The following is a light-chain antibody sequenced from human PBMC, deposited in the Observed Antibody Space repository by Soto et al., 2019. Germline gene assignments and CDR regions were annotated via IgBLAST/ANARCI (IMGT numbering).Light chain of an antibody. CDR1: SSDVGGYNY. J-gene: IGLJ3*02. V-gene: IGLV2-11*01. CDR3: CSYAGSYTWV. Sequence: QSALTQPRSVCGSPVQSVTISCSGTSSDVGGYNYVSWYQQHPGKAPKLMIYDVSKRPSGVPDRFSGSKSGNTASLTISGLQAEDEADYYCCSYAGSYTWVFGGGTKLTVL. CDR2: DVS.